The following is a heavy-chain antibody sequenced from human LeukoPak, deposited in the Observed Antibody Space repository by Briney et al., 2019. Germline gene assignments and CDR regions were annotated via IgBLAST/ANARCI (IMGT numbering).Heavy chain of an antibody. D-gene: IGHD1-14*01. V-gene: IGHV3-53*05. CDR2: IYSGGST. J-gene: IGHJ5*02. CDR1: GLTVSSNS. Sequence: GGSLRLSCAASGLTVSSNSMSWVRQAPGKVLEWVSFIYSGGSTYYADSVKGRFTISRDNSKNTLYLQMNSLRPEDTAVYYCARGDKQLLFNRNKGGFDPWGQGALVTVSS. CDR3: ARGDKQLLFNRNKGGFDP.